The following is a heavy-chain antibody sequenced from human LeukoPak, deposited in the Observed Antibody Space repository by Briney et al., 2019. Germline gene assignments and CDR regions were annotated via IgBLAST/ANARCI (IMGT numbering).Heavy chain of an antibody. V-gene: IGHV3-48*01. D-gene: IGHD6-19*01. J-gene: IGHJ4*02. CDR1: GFTFSSYS. CDR2: ISSSSSTI. CDR3: ANNLDSSGWLTQSYNFDY. Sequence: PGGSLRLSCAASGFTFSSYSMNWVRQAPGKGLEWVSYISSSSSTIYYADSVKGRFTISRDNSKNTLYLQMNSLRAEDTAVYYCANNLDSSGWLTQSYNFDYWGQGTLVTVSS.